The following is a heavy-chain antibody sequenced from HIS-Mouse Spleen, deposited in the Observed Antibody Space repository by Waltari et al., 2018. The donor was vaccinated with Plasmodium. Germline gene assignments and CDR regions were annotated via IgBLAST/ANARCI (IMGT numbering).Heavy chain of an antibody. CDR3: ARVRPGYYFDY. J-gene: IGHJ4*02. D-gene: IGHD6-6*01. CDR2: INHSGST. Sequence: QVQLQQWGAGLLKPSETLSLTCAVSGGSFSGYYWSWIRQPPGKGLEWIGEINHSGSTNYNPSLKSRVTISVDTSKNQFSLKLSSVTAADTAVYYCARVRPGYYFDYWGQGTLVTVSS. CDR1: GGSFSGYY. V-gene: IGHV4-34*01.